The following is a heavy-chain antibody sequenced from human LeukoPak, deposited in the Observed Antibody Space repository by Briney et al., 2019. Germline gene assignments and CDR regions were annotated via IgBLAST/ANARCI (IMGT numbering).Heavy chain of an antibody. D-gene: IGHD3-22*01. CDR2: IYYSGST. J-gene: IGHJ4*02. Sequence: PSETLSLTCTVSGGSISSYYWSWIRQPPGKGLEWIGYIYYSGSTNYNPSLKSRVTISVDTSKNQFSLKLSSVTAADTAVYYCARDLGANDSSGSPGYWGQGTLVTVSS. V-gene: IGHV4-59*12. CDR1: GGSISSYY. CDR3: ARDLGANDSSGSPGY.